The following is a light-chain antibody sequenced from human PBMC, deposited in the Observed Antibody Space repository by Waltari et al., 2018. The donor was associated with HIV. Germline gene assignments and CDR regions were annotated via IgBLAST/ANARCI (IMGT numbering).Light chain of an antibody. J-gene: IGLJ3*02. CDR2: EVS. Sequence: QSALTQPPSASGSPGQSVTISCTGTSSDVGGYNYVSWYQQHPGKAPKLMIYEVSERPSGVPDRFFGSKSGNTASLTVSGLQAEDEADYYCSSYAGSFWVFGGGTKLTVL. CDR1: SSDVGGYNY. CDR3: SSYAGSFWV. V-gene: IGLV2-8*01.